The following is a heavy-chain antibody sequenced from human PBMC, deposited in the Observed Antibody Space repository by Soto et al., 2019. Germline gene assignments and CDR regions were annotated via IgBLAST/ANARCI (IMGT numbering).Heavy chain of an antibody. J-gene: IGHJ6*02. Sequence: GGSLRLSCTASGFTFGDYAMSWVRQAPGKGLEWVGFIRSKAYGGTTEYAASVKGRFTISRDDSKSIAYLQMNSLKTEDTAVYYCLPYYDFWSGYRQNYYYGMDVWGQGTTVTVTS. V-gene: IGHV3-49*04. D-gene: IGHD3-3*01. CDR1: GFTFGDYA. CDR3: LPYYDFWSGYRQNYYYGMDV. CDR2: IRSKAYGGTT.